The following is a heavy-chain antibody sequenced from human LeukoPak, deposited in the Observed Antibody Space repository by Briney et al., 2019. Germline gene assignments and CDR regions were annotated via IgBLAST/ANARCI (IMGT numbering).Heavy chain of an antibody. CDR2: ISWNSGSI. D-gene: IGHD3-22*01. CDR3: AKSLFSDSSGYYFDY. J-gene: IGHJ4*02. CDR1: GFTFDDYA. Sequence: PGGSLRLSCAASGFTFDDYAMPWVRQAPGKGLEWVSGISWNSGSIGYADSVKGRFTISRDNAKNSLYVQMNSLRAEDTALYYCAKSLFSDSSGYYFDYWGQGTLVTVSS. V-gene: IGHV3-9*01.